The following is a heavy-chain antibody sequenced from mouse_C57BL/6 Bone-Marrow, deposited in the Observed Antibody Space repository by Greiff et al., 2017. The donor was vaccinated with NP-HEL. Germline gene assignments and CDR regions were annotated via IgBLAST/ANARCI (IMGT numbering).Heavy chain of an antibody. CDR1: GYTFTSYW. D-gene: IGHD1-1*01. CDR2: INPSTGYT. Sequence: QVQLKESGAELAKPGASVKMSCKASGYTFTSYWMHWVKQRPGQGLEWIGYINPSTGYTEYNQKFKDKATLTADKSSSTAYMQLSSLTSEDSAVYYCASTTVDYWGQGTTLTVSS. V-gene: IGHV1-7*01. J-gene: IGHJ2*01. CDR3: ASTTVDY.